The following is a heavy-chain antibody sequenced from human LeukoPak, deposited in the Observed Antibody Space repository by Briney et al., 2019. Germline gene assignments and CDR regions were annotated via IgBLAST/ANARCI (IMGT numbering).Heavy chain of an antibody. Sequence: GGSLRLSCATSGFTFSSYAMIWVRQAPGKGVEWVSAISGSGGSTYYADSVKGRFTISRDNSKNTLYLQMNSLRAEDTAVYYCANFIRKSMPYDYWGQGTLVTVSS. CDR2: ISGSGGST. CDR1: GFTFSSYA. J-gene: IGHJ4*02. CDR3: ANFIRKSMPYDY. V-gene: IGHV3-23*01. D-gene: IGHD2/OR15-2a*01.